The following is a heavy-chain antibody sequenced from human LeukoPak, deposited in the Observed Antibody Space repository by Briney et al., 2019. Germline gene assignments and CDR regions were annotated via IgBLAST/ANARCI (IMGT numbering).Heavy chain of an antibody. CDR2: TYYRSQWYI. CDR3: ARGSGYYDTGSFSFVDN. J-gene: IGHJ4*02. Sequence: SQTLSLTCAISGDSVSSDSAAWNWIRQSPSRGLEWLGRTYYRSQWYIDYAVSGKTRITINPYTSRNQFSLELKSVTPEDTGVYYCARGSGYYDTGSFSFVDNWGQGTLVTVSS. D-gene: IGHD3-22*01. CDR1: GDSVSSDSAA. V-gene: IGHV6-1*01.